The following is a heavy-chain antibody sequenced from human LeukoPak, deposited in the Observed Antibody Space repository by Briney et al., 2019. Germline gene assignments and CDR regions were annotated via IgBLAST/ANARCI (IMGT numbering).Heavy chain of an antibody. V-gene: IGHV1-3*01. CDR2: INAGNGNT. D-gene: IGHD2-15*01. J-gene: IGHJ5*02. Sequence: ASVKVSCKASGYTFTSYAMHWVRQAPGQRLEWMGWINAGNGNTKYSQKFQGRVTITRDTSASTAYMELSSLRSEDTAVYYCASSCSGGSCYSASEPFYNWFDPWGQGTLVTVSS. CDR3: ASSCSGGSCYSASEPFYNWFDP. CDR1: GYTFTSYA.